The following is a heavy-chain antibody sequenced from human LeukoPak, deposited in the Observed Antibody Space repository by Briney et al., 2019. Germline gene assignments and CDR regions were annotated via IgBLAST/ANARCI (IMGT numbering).Heavy chain of an antibody. V-gene: IGHV4-4*02. CDR2: IYHSGST. Sequence: SGTLSLTCAVSGGSISSSNWWSWVRQPPGKGLEWIGEIYHSGSTNYNPSLKSRVTISVDKSKNQFSLKLSSVTAADTAVYYCARDPRVTYYYGSGSYYFDYWGQGTLVTVSS. D-gene: IGHD3-10*01. CDR1: GGSISSSNW. CDR3: ARDPRVTYYYGSGSYYFDY. J-gene: IGHJ4*02.